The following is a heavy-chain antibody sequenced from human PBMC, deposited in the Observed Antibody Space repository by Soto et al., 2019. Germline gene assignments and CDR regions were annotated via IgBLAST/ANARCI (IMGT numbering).Heavy chain of an antibody. D-gene: IGHD1-26*01. CDR1: GGTFSSYA. J-gene: IGHJ3*02. CDR2: IIPIFGTA. V-gene: IGHV1-69*01. Sequence: QVQLVQSGAEVKKPGSSVKVSCKASGGTFSSYAISWVRQAPGQGLEWMGGIIPIFGTANYAQKFQGRVTITADEYTSTAYMELSSLRSEDTAVYYCERDCTGIVGATSDAFEIWGQGTMVTVSS. CDR3: ERDCTGIVGATSDAFEI.